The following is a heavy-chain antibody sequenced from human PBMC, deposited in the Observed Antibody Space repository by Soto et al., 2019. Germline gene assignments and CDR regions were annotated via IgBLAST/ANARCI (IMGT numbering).Heavy chain of an antibody. V-gene: IGHV4-61*02. CDR2: IYNGGIP. CDR1: GDAIYIGGYY. Sequence: SETLSLTCTVSGDAIYIGGYYWTWIRQPAGKGLEWIGRIYNGGIPLIHPSLESRVALSLDTSKNQFSLTLSSVTAADTAIYYCASQDYDKSVYYFDYWGRGTLVTVSS. J-gene: IGHJ4*02. CDR3: ASQDYDKSVYYFDY. D-gene: IGHD3-22*01.